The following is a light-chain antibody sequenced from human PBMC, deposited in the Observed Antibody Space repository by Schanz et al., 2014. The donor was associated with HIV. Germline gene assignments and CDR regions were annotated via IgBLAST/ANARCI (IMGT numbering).Light chain of an antibody. Sequence: DVQMTQSPSTLSASIGDRVTITCRASENIGKSLAWFQQRRGKAPKLLIYQASTLDSGVPTTFSGGGSGTEFTLTISSLQAEDVAVYYCQQYYSTPRTFGQGTKVEIK. CDR3: QQYYSTPRT. J-gene: IGKJ1*01. CDR1: ENIGKS. V-gene: IGKV1-5*03. CDR2: QAS.